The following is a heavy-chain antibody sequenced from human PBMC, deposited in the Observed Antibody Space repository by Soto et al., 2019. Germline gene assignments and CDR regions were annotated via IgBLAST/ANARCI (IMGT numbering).Heavy chain of an antibody. CDR1: GFSLSTSGVG. V-gene: IGHV2-5*02. Sequence: QITLKESGPTLVKPTQTLTLTCTFSGFSLSTSGVGVGWIRQPPGKALEWLALIYWDDDKRYSPSLKSRLTITKDTAKNQVVLTMTNMDPVDTATYYCAHRRVESMKGFFQHWGQGTLVTVSS. J-gene: IGHJ1*01. CDR2: IYWDDDK. CDR3: AHRRVESMKGFFQH. D-gene: IGHD3-22*01.